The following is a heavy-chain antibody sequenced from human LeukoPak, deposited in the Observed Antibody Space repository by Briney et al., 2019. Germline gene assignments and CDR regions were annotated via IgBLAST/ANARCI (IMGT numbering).Heavy chain of an antibody. CDR1: GFTFNNYA. J-gene: IGHJ6*03. Sequence: GGSLRLSCAASGFTFNNYAVSWVRQAPGKGLEWVSTISGSGVSTYYGDSVKGRFTISRDNSKNTMYLQMNSLRAEDTAVYYCAKGRSMGDYFYMDVWGKGTTVTVSS. V-gene: IGHV3-23*01. CDR2: ISGSGVST. CDR3: AKGRSMGDYFYMDV. D-gene: IGHD3-16*01.